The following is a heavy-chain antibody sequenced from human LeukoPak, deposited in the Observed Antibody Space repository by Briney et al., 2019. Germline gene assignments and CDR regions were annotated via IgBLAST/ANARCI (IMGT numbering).Heavy chain of an antibody. V-gene: IGHV1-8*02. CDR1: GYTFTGYY. CDR2: MNPNSGNT. Sequence: ASVKVSCKASGYTFTGYYMHWVRQAPGQGLEWMGWMNPNSGNTGYAQKFQGRVTMTRHTSISTAYMELSSLRSEDTAVYYCARGPRNWGFDYWGPGTLVTVSS. J-gene: IGHJ4*02. CDR3: ARGPRNWGFDY. D-gene: IGHD7-27*01.